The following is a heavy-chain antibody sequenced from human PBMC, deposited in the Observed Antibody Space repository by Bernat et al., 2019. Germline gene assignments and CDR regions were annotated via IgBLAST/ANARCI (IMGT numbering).Heavy chain of an antibody. CDR3: TKGGDYVRGDDYMDV. V-gene: IGHV3-49*04. D-gene: IGHD4-17*01. Sequence: EVQLVESGGGLVQPGRSLRLSCTASGFTFGDYAMSWVRQAPGKGLEWVGFIRSKAYGGTTEYAASVKGRFTISSDDSKSIAYLHMNSLKTEDTAVYYWTKGGDYVRGDDYMDVWGKGTTVTVSS. CDR2: IRSKAYGGTT. J-gene: IGHJ6*03. CDR1: GFTFGDYA.